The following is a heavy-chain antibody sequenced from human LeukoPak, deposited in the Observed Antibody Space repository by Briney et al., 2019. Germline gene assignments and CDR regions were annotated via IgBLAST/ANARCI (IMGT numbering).Heavy chain of an antibody. V-gene: IGHV3-23*01. D-gene: IGHD3-10*01. CDR3: AKDILYYYGSGSYGGDY. CDR2: ISGSGYDT. Sequence: QPGGSLRLSCAASGFTLNNYNMNWVRQAPGKGLEWVSGISGSGYDTYYADSVKGRFTISRDNSKNTVYLQMNSLRAEDTAVYYCAKDILYYYGSGSYGGDYWGQGTLVTVSS. CDR1: GFTLNNYN. J-gene: IGHJ4*01.